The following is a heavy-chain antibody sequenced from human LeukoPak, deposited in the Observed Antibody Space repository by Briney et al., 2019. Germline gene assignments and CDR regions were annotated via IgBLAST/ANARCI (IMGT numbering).Heavy chain of an antibody. CDR3: AKWGDYDVLTGYYDSDY. D-gene: IGHD3-9*01. V-gene: IGHV3-23*01. Sequence: GGSLRLSCATSGFSFSNYAMSWVRQVPGKGLEWVSAISGRDDSTYYADSVKGRFTISRDTSKNTLYLQMNSLRAEDTAVYYCAKWGDYDVLTGYYDSDYWGHGTLVTVSS. CDR1: GFSFSNYA. CDR2: ISGRDDST. J-gene: IGHJ4*01.